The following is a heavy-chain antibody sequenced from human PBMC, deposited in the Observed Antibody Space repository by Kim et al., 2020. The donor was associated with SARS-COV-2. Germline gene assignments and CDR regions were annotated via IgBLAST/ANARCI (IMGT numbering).Heavy chain of an antibody. CDR1: NYTFSTYG. CDR3: ARDGTMVRGVITHYYGMDV. D-gene: IGHD3-10*01. V-gene: IGHV1-18*01. CDR2: ISIYNGDT. J-gene: IGHJ6*02. Sequence: ASVKVSCKASNYTFSTYGISWVRQAPGQGLEWMGWISIYNGDTNYAQKLQGRVTMTTDTSTSTAYVELRSLRSDDTAVYYCARDGTMVRGVITHYYGMDVWGQGTTVTVSS.